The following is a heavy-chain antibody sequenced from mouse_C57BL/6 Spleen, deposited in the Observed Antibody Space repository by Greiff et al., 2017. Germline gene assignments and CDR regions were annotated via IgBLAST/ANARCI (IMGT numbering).Heavy chain of an antibody. Sequence: VQLQQSGAELVRPGTSVKVSCKASGYAFTNYLIEWVKQRPGQGLELIGVINPGSGGTNYNEKFKGKATLTADKSSSTAYMLLSSLTSEAAAVYFCARRGNWDGGDYWGQGTTLTVSS. V-gene: IGHV1-54*01. CDR2: INPGSGGT. D-gene: IGHD4-1*01. J-gene: IGHJ2*01. CDR3: ARRGNWDGGDY. CDR1: GYAFTNYL.